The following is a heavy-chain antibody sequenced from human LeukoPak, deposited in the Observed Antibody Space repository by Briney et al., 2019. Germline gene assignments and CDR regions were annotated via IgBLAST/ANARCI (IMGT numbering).Heavy chain of an antibody. V-gene: IGHV4-59*11. J-gene: IGHJ3*02. CDR3: AREGYYDSSGYYSRTFDI. Sequence: SETLSLTCTVSGGSISSHYWSWIRQPPGPGLELMGYIYYSGSTNYNPSLKSRVTISVDTSKNQFSLKLSSVTAADTAVYYCAREGYYDSSGYYSRTFDIWGQGTMVTVSS. CDR1: GGSISSHY. D-gene: IGHD3-22*01. CDR2: IYYSGST.